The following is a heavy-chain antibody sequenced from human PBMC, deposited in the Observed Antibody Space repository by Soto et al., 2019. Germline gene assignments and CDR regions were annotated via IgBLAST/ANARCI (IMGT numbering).Heavy chain of an antibody. CDR1: GGTFIGYY. D-gene: IGHD3-3*01. J-gene: IGHJ4*02. CDR3: ARGRVRHYDFWSGYTYYFDY. V-gene: IGHV4-34*01. CDR2: INHSGST. Sequence: SETHSLTCAVYGGTFIGYYWSWIRQPPGKGLEWIGEINHSGSTNYNPSLKSRVTISVDTSKNQFSLKLSSVTAADTAVYYCARGRVRHYDFWSGYTYYFDYWGQGTLVTVSS.